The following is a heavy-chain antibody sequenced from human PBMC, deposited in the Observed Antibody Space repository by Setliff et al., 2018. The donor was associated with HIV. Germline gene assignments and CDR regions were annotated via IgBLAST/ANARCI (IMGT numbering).Heavy chain of an antibody. CDR1: GFTLSGYY. V-gene: IGHV3-66*02. J-gene: IGHJ4*02. D-gene: IGHD3-10*01. Sequence: LRLSCAASGFTLSGYYMAWVRQAPGKGLEWVSTIYSGGSTYHADSVKGRFTLSRDSSKNTLSLQMNSLRPEDTAVYYCARVRLYNAALDYWGQGTLVTVSS. CDR3: ARVRLYNAALDY. CDR2: IYSGGST.